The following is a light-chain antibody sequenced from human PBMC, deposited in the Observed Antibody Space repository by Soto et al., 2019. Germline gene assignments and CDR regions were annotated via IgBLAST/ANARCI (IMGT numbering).Light chain of an antibody. CDR2: EVS. J-gene: IGLJ1*01. CDR3: SSFAGISTV. V-gene: IGLV2-8*01. Sequence: QSALSRPPSASGSPGQSVTISCTGTSSDVGGYNYVSWYQQHPGKAPKLVIYEVSKRPSGVPDRFSGSKSGNTASLTVSGLQAEDEADYYCSSFAGISTVFGTGSKVTV. CDR1: SSDVGGYNY.